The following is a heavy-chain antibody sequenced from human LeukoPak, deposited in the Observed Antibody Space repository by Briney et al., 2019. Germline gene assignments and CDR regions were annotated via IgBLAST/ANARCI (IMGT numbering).Heavy chain of an antibody. D-gene: IGHD4-11*01. CDR1: GFTFSHYA. Sequence: GGSLRLSCAASGFTFSHYAMSWVRQAPGKGLEWVSGISGSGANTYYADSVKGRFTISRHNSKSTLYLQMSSLRAEDTALYYCAKSSEYNNYGIDYWGQGTLVTVSS. J-gene: IGHJ4*02. CDR2: ISGSGANT. CDR3: AKSSEYNNYGIDY. V-gene: IGHV3-23*01.